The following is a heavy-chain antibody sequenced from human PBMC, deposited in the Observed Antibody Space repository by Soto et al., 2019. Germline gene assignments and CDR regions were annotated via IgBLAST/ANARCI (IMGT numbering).Heavy chain of an antibody. J-gene: IGHJ6*02. CDR2: IIPIVRKP. CDR3: ARDIHWVELGGNYYYVRDV. D-gene: IGHD1-26*01. Sequence: QVQLVQSGAEVKKPGSSVKVSCKAPGGSFRTYALSWLRQAPGQGLEWMGGIIPIVRKPDYGQKFQGRLTITADESTTTAYMELSNLRSEDTAVYYCARDIHWVELGGNYYYVRDVWGQGTTVTVSS. CDR1: GGSFRTYA. V-gene: IGHV1-69*12.